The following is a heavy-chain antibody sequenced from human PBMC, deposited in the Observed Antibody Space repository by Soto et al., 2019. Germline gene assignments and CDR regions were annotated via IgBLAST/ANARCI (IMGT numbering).Heavy chain of an antibody. V-gene: IGHV3-74*01. CDR2: INSDGSST. CDR1: GFTFSSYW. Sequence: PGGSLRLSCAASGFTFSSYWMHWVRQAPGKGLVWVSRINSDGSSTSYADSVKGRFTISRDNAKNTLYLQMNSLRAEDTAVYYCARAQVAAFYYMDVWGKGTTVTVSS. J-gene: IGHJ6*03. D-gene: IGHD2-15*01. CDR3: ARAQVAAFYYMDV.